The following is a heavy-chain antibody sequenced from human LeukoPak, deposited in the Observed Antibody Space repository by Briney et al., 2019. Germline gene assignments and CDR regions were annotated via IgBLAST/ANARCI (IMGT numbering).Heavy chain of an antibody. Sequence: GGSLRLSCAASGFTFSSYAMSWVRQAPGKGLEWVSAISGSGGSTYYADSVKGRFTISRDNSKNTLYLQMNSLRAEDTAVYYCAKCASSSSGWYSTYYYYYYMDVWGKGTTVTVSS. D-gene: IGHD6-19*01. V-gene: IGHV3-23*01. J-gene: IGHJ6*03. CDR2: ISGSGGST. CDR3: AKCASSSSGWYSTYYYYYYMDV. CDR1: GFTFSSYA.